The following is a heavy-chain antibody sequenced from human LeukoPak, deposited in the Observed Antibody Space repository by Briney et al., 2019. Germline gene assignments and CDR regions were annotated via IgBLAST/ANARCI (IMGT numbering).Heavy chain of an antibody. J-gene: IGHJ4*02. CDR2: ISVSGGST. Sequence: PGGSLRLSCPASAITFSTYAMSWVRQAAGKGLEWVSAISVSGGSTYYADSVKGRFTISRDNSKNTPYLQMNSLRAEDTAVYYCAPRPRIAANWGQGTLVTVSS. V-gene: IGHV3-23*01. D-gene: IGHD6-25*01. CDR3: APRPRIAAN. CDR1: AITFSTYA.